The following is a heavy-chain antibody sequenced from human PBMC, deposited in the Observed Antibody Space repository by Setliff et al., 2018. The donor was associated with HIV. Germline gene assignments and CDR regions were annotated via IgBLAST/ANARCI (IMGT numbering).Heavy chain of an antibody. CDR3: ARVVATSDY. J-gene: IGHJ4*02. CDR1: GFTFSSYA. D-gene: IGHD5-12*01. CDR2: ISYDGSNK. V-gene: IGHV3-30-3*01. Sequence: PGGSLRLSCAASGFTFSSYAMHWVRQAPGKGLEWVAVISYDGSNKYYADSVKGRFTISRDNAKNSLFLQVNSLRAEDTAVYYCARVVATSDYWGQGTLVTVSS.